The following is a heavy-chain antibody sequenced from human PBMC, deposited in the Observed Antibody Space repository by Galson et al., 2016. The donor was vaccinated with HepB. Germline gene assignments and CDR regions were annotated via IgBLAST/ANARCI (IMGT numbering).Heavy chain of an antibody. D-gene: IGHD2-21*02. CDR2: IFHIGST. Sequence: SETLSLTCTVSGGPISSNRYYWGWIRQPPGKGLEWIGSIFHIGSTYYNASLKSRATISVDTSKSQFSLKLRSLTATDTAVYYCARFGGDWDFWGQGNLVIVSS. V-gene: IGHV4-39*01. J-gene: IGHJ4*02. CDR3: ARFGGDWDF. CDR1: GGPISSNRYY.